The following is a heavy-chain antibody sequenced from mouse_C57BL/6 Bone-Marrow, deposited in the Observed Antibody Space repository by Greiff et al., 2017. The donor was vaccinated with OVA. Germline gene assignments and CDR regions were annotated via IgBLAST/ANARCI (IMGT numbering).Heavy chain of an antibody. D-gene: IGHD2-5*01. Sequence: VQLQQSGAELVMPGASVKLSCKASGYTFTSYWMHWVKQRPGQGLEWIGEIDPSDSYTNYNQKFKGKSTLTVDKSSSTAYMQLSSLTSEDSAVYYGALRSNYVNYYAMDYWGQGTSVTVSS. CDR3: ALRSNYVNYYAMDY. CDR2: IDPSDSYT. V-gene: IGHV1-69*01. CDR1: GYTFTSYW. J-gene: IGHJ4*01.